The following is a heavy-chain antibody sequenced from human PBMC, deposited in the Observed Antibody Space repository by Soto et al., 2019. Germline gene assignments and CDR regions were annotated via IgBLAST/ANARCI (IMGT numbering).Heavy chain of an antibody. CDR3: ARGTPSPLIVRSSRGPWFDY. Sequence: PSETLSLTCTVSGGSISSYYWSWIRQPPGKGLEWIGYMYYGGRTNYNPSLKSRVAISVDTSKMQVSLKLSSVTAADTAVYFCARGTPSPLIVRSSRGPWFDYWGQGTLVTVSS. D-gene: IGHD2-15*01. V-gene: IGHV4-59*08. CDR2: MYYGGRT. J-gene: IGHJ5*01. CDR1: GGSISSYY.